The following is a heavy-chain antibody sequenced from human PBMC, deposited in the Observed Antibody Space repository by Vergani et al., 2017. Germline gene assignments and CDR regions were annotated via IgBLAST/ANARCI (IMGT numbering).Heavy chain of an antibody. CDR3: ARAYDFWSGDTVDYYYMDV. CDR1: GGTFSRYA. V-gene: IGHV1-69*01. CDR2: IIPIFGTA. Sequence: QVQLVQSGAEVKKPGSSVKVSCKASGGTFSRYAISWVRQAPGQGLEWMGGIIPIFGTANYAQKFQGRVTITADESTSTAYMELSSLRSEDTAVYYCARAYDFWSGDTVDYYYMDVWGKGTTVTVSS. J-gene: IGHJ6*03. D-gene: IGHD3-3*01.